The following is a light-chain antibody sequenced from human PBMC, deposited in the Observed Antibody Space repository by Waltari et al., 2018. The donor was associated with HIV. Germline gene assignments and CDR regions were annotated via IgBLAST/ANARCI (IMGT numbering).Light chain of an antibody. V-gene: IGLV1-47*01. CDR1: SSNIGSNF. Sequence: QSVLTQPPSASGTPGQRVTISCSGSSSNIGSNFVYWYQQLPGTAPTLLIYRNNQRPSGVPDLFSGAKSGTSASLAISGLRSEDEADYYCAAWDDSLSGQWVFGGGTKLTVL. CDR2: RNN. CDR3: AAWDDSLSGQWV. J-gene: IGLJ3*02.